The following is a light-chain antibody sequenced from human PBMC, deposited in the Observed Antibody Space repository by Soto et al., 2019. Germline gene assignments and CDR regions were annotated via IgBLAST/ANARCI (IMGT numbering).Light chain of an antibody. CDR3: QTWATGIRV. CDR2: VNSDGSH. Sequence: QSVLTQSPSASASLGASVKLTCTLSSGHSDYAIAWHQQQPEKGPRYLMKVNSDGSHNKGDGIPDRFSGSSSGAERYLTISSLQSEDEADYYCQTWATGIRVFGGGTKLTVL. V-gene: IGLV4-69*01. J-gene: IGLJ2*01. CDR1: SGHSDYA.